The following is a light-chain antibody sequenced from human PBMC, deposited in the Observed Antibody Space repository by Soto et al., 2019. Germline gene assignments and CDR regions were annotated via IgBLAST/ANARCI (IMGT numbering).Light chain of an antibody. CDR1: QSIDNW. Sequence: DIQMTQSPSTLSAFVGDRVTITCRASQSIDNWLAWYQKKPGQAPKVLIYDASTPAPGVPSRFSGSGSGTEFTLTISSLQPDDFATYYCQQYYSYPRTFGQGTKVDI. CDR2: DAS. J-gene: IGKJ1*01. CDR3: QQYYSYPRT. V-gene: IGKV1-5*01.